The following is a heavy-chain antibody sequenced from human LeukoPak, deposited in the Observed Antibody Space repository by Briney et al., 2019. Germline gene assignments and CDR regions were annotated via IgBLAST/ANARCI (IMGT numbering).Heavy chain of an antibody. CDR1: GGSFSGYY. Sequence: SETLSLTCAVYGGSFSGYYWSWIRQPPGKGLEWIGEINHSGSTNYNPSLKSRVTISVDTSKNQFSLKLSSVTAADTAVYYCASASAAGRLYGMDVWGKGTTVTVSS. CDR3: ASASAAGRLYGMDV. CDR2: INHSGST. D-gene: IGHD6-13*01. J-gene: IGHJ6*04. V-gene: IGHV4-34*01.